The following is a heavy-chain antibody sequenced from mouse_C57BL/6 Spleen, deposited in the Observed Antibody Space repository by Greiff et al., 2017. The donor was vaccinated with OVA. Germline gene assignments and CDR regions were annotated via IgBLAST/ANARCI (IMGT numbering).Heavy chain of an antibody. V-gene: IGHV8-12*01. CDR3: ARRSDYGSSYWYFDG. Sequence: QVTLKVSGPGILQSSQTLSLTCSFSGFSLSTSGMGVSWIRQPSGKGLEWLAHIYWDDVKRSNPSLKRRLTISKDTSRNQVFLKITSVDTADTATYYWARRSDYGSSYWYFDGWGTGTTVTVSA. D-gene: IGHD1-1*01. J-gene: IGHJ1*03. CDR1: GFSLSTSGMG. CDR2: IYWDDVK.